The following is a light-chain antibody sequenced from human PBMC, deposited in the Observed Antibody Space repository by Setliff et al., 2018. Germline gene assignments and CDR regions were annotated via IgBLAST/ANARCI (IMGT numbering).Light chain of an antibody. CDR3: SSYSKTAFDV. CDR2: DVT. J-gene: IGLJ1*01. V-gene: IGLV2-14*03. CDR1: INDVGGYDF. Sequence: QSALIQPASVSGSPGQSMTISCTGSINDVGGYDFVSWYQQHPGKAPKLMIYDVTKRPSGVSNRFSGSKSGNTAPLTISSLQAEDEADYYCSSYSKTAFDVFGSGTKVTVL.